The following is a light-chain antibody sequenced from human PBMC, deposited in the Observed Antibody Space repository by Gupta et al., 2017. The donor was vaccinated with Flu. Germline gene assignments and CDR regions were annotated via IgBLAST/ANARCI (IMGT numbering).Light chain of an antibody. CDR3: QQTNSTPES. CDR2: FAS. Sequence: PASLGASLQDRDTNTGRLRQSIRRYLNWYQQKPAKTPKLLVYFASRCQRGVASRFSGSGSGTDITLSIHRQQPEYFAGYYCQQTNSTPESLGGGTKVENK. J-gene: IGKJ4*01. CDR1: QSIRRY. V-gene: IGKV1-39*01.